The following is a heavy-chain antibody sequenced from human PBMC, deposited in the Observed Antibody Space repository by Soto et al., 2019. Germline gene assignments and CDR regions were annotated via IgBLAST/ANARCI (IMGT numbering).Heavy chain of an antibody. Sequence: PGRSLRLSCAASGFTFSSYGMHWVRQAPGKGLEWVAVIWYDGSNKYYADSVKGRFTISRDNSKNTLYLQMNSLRAEDTAVYYCARGSTQDWYEVYGYYYYGMDVWGQGTTVTVSS. D-gene: IGHD1-1*01. J-gene: IGHJ6*02. V-gene: IGHV3-33*01. CDR3: ARGSTQDWYEVYGYYYYGMDV. CDR1: GFTFSSYG. CDR2: IWYDGSNK.